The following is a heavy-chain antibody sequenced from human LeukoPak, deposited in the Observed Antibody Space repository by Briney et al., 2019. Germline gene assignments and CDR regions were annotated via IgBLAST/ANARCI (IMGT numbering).Heavy chain of an antibody. CDR3: ASGSTSCYTCLGY. CDR2: INHSGST. Sequence: SETLSLTCAVYGGSFSGYYWSWIRQPPGKGLEWIGEINHSGSTNYNPSLKSRVTISVDTSKNQFSLKLSSVTAADTAVYYCASGSTSCYTCLGYWGQGTLVTVSS. CDR1: GGSFSGYY. J-gene: IGHJ4*02. V-gene: IGHV4-34*01. D-gene: IGHD2-2*02.